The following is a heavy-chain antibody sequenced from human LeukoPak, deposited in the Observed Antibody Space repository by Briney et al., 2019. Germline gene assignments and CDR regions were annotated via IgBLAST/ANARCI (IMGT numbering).Heavy chain of an antibody. D-gene: IGHD5-18*01. V-gene: IGHV3-21*01. CDR3: ARALSYSYGSMDF. CDR1: GFTFSSYS. J-gene: IGHJ4*02. CDR2: ISSGSKYI. Sequence: PGGSLRLSCAASGFTFSSYSMNWARQAPGKGLEWVSSISSGSKYIYNADSVKGRFTISRDNAKNSLYLQMNSLRAEDTAVYYCARALSYSYGSMDFWGQGTLVIVSS.